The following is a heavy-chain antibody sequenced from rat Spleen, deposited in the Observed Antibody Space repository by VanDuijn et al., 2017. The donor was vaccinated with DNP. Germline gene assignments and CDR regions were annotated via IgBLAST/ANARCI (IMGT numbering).Heavy chain of an antibody. CDR1: GFTFSNYH. J-gene: IGHJ2*01. CDR3: AREITGMTLDY. CDR2: INYDGGST. V-gene: IGHV5-7*01. Sequence: EVQLVESGGGLVQPGRSLKLSCAASGFTFSNYHMAWVRQAPKKGLEWVVTINYDGGSTYYRDSLKGRFTISRDTAKSTLYLQMDSLRSEDTATYFCAREITGMTLDYWGQGVMVTVSS. D-gene: IGHD1-7*01.